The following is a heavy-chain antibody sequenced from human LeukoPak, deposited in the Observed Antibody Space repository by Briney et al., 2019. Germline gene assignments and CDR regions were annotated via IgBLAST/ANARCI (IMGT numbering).Heavy chain of an antibody. J-gene: IGHJ6*03. CDR1: GFTFNDHF. D-gene: IGHD2/OR15-2a*01. V-gene: IGHV3-72*01. Sequence: GGSLRLSCVVSGFTFNDHFMDSVRQAPGKGLEWVCRCRNSGHSYTTEYTASVKGRITISRDDSKSSLYLQFSSLKTEDTGVYYCARVRDAFDYYYLDVWGKGTAVSVSS. CDR3: ARVRDAFDYYYLDV. CDR2: CRNSGHSYTT.